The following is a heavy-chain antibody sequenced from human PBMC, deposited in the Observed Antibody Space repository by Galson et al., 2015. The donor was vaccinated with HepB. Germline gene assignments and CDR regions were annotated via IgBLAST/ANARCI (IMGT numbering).Heavy chain of an antibody. CDR1: GGSISTSSYY. D-gene: IGHD5-12*01. CDR3: TRSSDMVATYY. CDR2: FYYSGIT. V-gene: IGHV4-39*01. J-gene: IGHJ4*02. Sequence: SETLSLTCTVSGGSISTSSYYWGWIRQPPGKGMEWVGSFYYSGITYYNPSLKSRVIISVDTSKSQFSLKLSSVTAADTAVYCCTRSSDMVATYYWGQGTLVTVSS.